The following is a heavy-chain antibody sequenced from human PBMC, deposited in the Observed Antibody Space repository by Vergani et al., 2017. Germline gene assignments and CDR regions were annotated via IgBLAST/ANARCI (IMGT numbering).Heavy chain of an antibody. CDR3: AIVTDYYDGCVYYWDS. Sequence: QVQLVQSGSEVRKPGASVKVSCQVSGYSLTELTIHWVRQAPGKGLEWMGGFDPEHGEVTFAHHIQGRVTMTEDRSTDTAYMELSSLRPEDTALYYCAIVTDYYDGCVYYWDSGDQGPL. V-gene: IGHV1-24*01. CDR1: GYSLTELT. J-gene: IGHJ4*02. D-gene: IGHD3-22*01. CDR2: FDPEHGEV.